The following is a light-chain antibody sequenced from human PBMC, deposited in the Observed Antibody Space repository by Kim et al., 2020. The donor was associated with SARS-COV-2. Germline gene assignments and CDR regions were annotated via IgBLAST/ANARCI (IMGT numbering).Light chain of an antibody. CDR3: QKYFGALF. CDR2: CAS. J-gene: IGKJ2*01. V-gene: IGKV4-1*01. CDR1: QSVFYSGNKKNY. Sequence: DIVVTQSPDSLAVSLGERATISCKSSQSVFYSGNKKNYIAWYQQKPGQPPKLLIYCASVREAGVPDRFSGSGSGTDFTLTISNLQAEDVAVYYCQKYFGALFFGQGTKLEI.